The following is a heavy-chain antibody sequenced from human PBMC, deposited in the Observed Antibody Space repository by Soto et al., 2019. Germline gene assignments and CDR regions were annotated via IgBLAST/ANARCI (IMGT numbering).Heavy chain of an antibody. J-gene: IGHJ5*02. Sequence: GGSLRLSCAASGFTFSSYGMHWVRQAPGKGLEWVAAIRYDGSSTYYADSVKGRFTISRDNSKNTLYLQMNSLRAEDTAVYYCAKEPIAADGTLHKISWFDPWGQGTLVTVSS. CDR3: AKEPIAADGTLHKISWFDP. CDR2: IRYDGSST. V-gene: IGHV3-33*06. D-gene: IGHD6-13*01. CDR1: GFTFSSYG.